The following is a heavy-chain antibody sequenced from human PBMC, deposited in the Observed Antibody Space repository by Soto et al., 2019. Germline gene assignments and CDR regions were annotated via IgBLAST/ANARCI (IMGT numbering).Heavy chain of an antibody. D-gene: IGHD3-22*01. Sequence: QLQLQESGPGLVKPSETLSLTCTVSGGSISSSSYYWGWIRQPPGKGLEWIGSIYYSGSTYYNPSLKSRVTSSVDTAKNQFSLQLSSVTAADTAVYYCARHPDYYVSSCYWGDDAFDIWGQGTMVTVSS. CDR2: IYYSGST. CDR1: GGSISSSSYY. V-gene: IGHV4-39*01. J-gene: IGHJ3*02. CDR3: ARHPDYYVSSCYWGDDAFDI.